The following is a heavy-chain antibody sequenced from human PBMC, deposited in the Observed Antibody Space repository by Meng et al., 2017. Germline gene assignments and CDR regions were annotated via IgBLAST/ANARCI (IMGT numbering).Heavy chain of an antibody. CDR1: GYTFTGYY. J-gene: IGHJ6*02. CDR2: INPNSGGT. V-gene: IGHV1-2*02. Sequence: ASVKVSCKASGYTFTGYYMHWARQAPGQGLEWMGWINPNSGGTNYAQKFQGRVTMTRDTSISTAYMELSRLRSDDTAVYYCARDLPEMVRIRYYYGMDVWGQGTTVTVSS. CDR3: ARDLPEMVRIRYYYGMDV. D-gene: IGHD3-10*01.